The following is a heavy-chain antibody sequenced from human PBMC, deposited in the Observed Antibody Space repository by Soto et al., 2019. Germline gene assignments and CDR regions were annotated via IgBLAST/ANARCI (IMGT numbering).Heavy chain of an antibody. J-gene: IGHJ6*02. CDR3: ARARRELLSKRNYYYYGMDV. CDR2: ISSSGSTI. V-gene: IGHV3-48*03. CDR1: GFTFSNYE. D-gene: IGHD3-10*01. Sequence: EVQLVESGGGLVQPGGSLRLSCAASGFTFSNYEINWVRQAPGKGLEWVSYISSSGSTIYYAVSVKGRFTISRDNPKNSLYLKMNSLRAEDTAVYYCARARRELLSKRNYYYYGMDVWGQGTTVTVSS.